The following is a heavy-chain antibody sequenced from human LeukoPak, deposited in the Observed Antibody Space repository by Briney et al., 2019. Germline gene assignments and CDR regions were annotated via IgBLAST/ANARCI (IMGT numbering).Heavy chain of an antibody. Sequence: GGSLRLSCAASGFTFSSYGMHWVRQAPGKGLEWVAVIWYDGSNKYYADSVKGRFTISRDNSKNTVYLQMNSLRLEDTAMYYCAREYLSLDSWGQGTPVTVSS. V-gene: IGHV3-33*01. D-gene: IGHD2-2*01. CDR3: AREYLSLDS. J-gene: IGHJ4*02. CDR2: IWYDGSNK. CDR1: GFTFSSYG.